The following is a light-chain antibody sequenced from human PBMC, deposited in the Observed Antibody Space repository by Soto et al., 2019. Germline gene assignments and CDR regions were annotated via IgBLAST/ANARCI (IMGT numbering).Light chain of an antibody. Sequence: EIVLTQSPATLPLSPGERATLSCRASQSVSSYLAWYQQKPGQAPRLLIYDASNRATGIPARFSGSGSGTDFTLTISSLEPEDFAVYYCQQRSNWPLLTFGQGTRLEIK. CDR2: DAS. J-gene: IGKJ5*01. CDR3: QQRSNWPLLT. V-gene: IGKV3-11*01. CDR1: QSVSSY.